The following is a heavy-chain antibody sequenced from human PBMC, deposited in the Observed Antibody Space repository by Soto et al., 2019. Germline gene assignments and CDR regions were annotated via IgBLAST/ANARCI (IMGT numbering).Heavy chain of an antibody. J-gene: IGHJ5*02. CDR3: ARRPRITGTTSWFDP. D-gene: IGHD1-7*01. V-gene: IGHV5-51*01. Sequence: PGESLKISCKGSGYSFTSYWIGWVRQMPGKGLEWMGIIYPGDSDTRYSPSFQGQVTISADKSISTAYLQWSSLKASDTAMYYCARRPRITGTTSWFDPWGQGTLVTVSS. CDR1: GYSFTSYW. CDR2: IYPGDSDT.